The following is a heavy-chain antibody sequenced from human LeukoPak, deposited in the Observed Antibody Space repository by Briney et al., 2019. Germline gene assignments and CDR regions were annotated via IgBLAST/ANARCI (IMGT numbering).Heavy chain of an antibody. CDR2: ISWNSGSI. D-gene: IGHD2-2*01. J-gene: IGHJ6*03. Sequence: GGSLRLSCAASGFTFDDYAMHWVRQAPGKGLEWVSGISWNSGSIGYADSVKGRFTVSRDNAKNTLFLQMNSLTAEDTAVYYCARVRCSGSSCYAYSFYYMDVWGRGTTVTVSS. CDR1: GFTFDDYA. V-gene: IGHV3-9*01. CDR3: ARVRCSGSSCYAYSFYYMDV.